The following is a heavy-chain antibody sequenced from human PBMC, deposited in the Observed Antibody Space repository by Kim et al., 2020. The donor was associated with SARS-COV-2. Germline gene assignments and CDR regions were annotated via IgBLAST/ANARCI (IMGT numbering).Heavy chain of an antibody. CDR3: ARSLCHAPSSRWVRFDP. J-gene: IGHJ5*02. CDR1: GGSFSGYY. V-gene: IGHV4-34*01. Sequence: SETLSLTCAVYGGSFSGYYWSWIRQSPGKGLEWIGEIYHSGATNYNPSLKSRVTISVDTSKNQFSLKLSSVTAADTAMYYCARSLCHAPSSRWVRFDPWG. D-gene: IGHD6-13*01. CDR2: IYHSGAT.